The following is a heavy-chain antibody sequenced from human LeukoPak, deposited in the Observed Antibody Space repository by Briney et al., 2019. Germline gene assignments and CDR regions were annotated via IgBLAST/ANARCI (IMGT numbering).Heavy chain of an antibody. CDR1: GFTFSSYA. V-gene: IGHV3-23*01. CDR3: ASGILLSFGEASYFDY. CDR2: ISCSGCST. D-gene: IGHD3-10*01. Sequence: GGSLTLSCAASGFTFSSYAMIGVRRARERGREGVSAISCSGCSTYYADSVEGRFTISRHNSENAVYVQVKSLRAEDGGVYYGASGILLSFGEASYFDYWGQGTLVTVSS. J-gene: IGHJ4*02.